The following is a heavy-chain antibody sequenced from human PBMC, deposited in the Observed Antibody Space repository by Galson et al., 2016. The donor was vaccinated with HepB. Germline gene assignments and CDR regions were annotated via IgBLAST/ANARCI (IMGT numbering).Heavy chain of an antibody. CDR3: AKQPREGANYDTYFDS. CDR2: ITGSGSYT. V-gene: IGHV3-23*01. Sequence: SLRLSCAVSGFILRNYAMTWVRQVPGKGLEWVSSITGSGSYTYYADSVKGRFTVSRDNSRNTLYLQMNSLTADDTALYYCAKQPREGANYDTYFDSWGQGTRVTVSS. CDR1: GFILRNYA. D-gene: IGHD3-9*01. J-gene: IGHJ4*02.